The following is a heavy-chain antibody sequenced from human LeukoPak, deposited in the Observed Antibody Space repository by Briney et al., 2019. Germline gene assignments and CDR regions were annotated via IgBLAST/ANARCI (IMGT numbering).Heavy chain of an antibody. CDR1: GGSVSSYY. CDR3: ARDSGTTGEVKFDP. D-gene: IGHD3-10*01. Sequence: SETLSLTCTVSGGSVSSYYLSWIRQPAGKGLEWIGRIYGTVTTYNPSLVGRVTLSVDTSNNHFSLKLRSVTAADTAIYYCARDSGTTGEVKFDPWGQGTLVTVSS. V-gene: IGHV4-4*07. CDR2: IYGTVT. J-gene: IGHJ5*02.